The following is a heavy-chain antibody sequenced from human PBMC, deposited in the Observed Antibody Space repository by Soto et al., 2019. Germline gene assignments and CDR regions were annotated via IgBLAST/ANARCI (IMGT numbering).Heavy chain of an antibody. J-gene: IGHJ4*02. V-gene: IGHV1-69*13. CDR1: GGTFSSYA. D-gene: IGHD6-13*01. CDR2: IIPIFGTA. CDR3: AREGSRDSSSWYTF. Sequence: SSVKVSCKASGGTFSSYAISWVRQAPGQGLEWMGGIIPIFGTANYAQKFQGRVTITADESTSTAYMELSSLRSEDTAVYYCAREGSRDSSSWYTFWGQGTLVTVSS.